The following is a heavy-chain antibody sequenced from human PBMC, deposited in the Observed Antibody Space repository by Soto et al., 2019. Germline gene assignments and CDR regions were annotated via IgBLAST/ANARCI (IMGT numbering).Heavy chain of an antibody. CDR1: GYSISSGYY. CDR2: IYHSGST. Sequence: SETLSLTCAVSGYSISSGYYWGWIRQPPGKGLEWIGSIYHSGSTYYNPSLKSRVTISLDTSKNQFSLKLSSVTAADTAVYYCARDSRPYSSSYNWFDPWGQGTLVTVSS. J-gene: IGHJ5*02. CDR3: ARDSRPYSSSYNWFDP. D-gene: IGHD6-6*01. V-gene: IGHV4-38-2*02.